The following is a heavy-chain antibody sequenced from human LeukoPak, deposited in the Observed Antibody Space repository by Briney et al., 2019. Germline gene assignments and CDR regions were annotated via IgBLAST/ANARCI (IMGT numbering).Heavy chain of an antibody. Sequence: ASVTVSFTGAGGTFSSYAISWVRQAPGQGLEWMGRIIPILGIANYAQKFQGRVTITADKSTSTAYMELSSLRSEDTAVYYCARLEQQLVLELANGDDYWGQGTLVTVSS. J-gene: IGHJ4*02. D-gene: IGHD6-13*01. CDR3: ARLEQQLVLELANGDDY. V-gene: IGHV1-69*04. CDR2: IIPILGIA. CDR1: GGTFSSYA.